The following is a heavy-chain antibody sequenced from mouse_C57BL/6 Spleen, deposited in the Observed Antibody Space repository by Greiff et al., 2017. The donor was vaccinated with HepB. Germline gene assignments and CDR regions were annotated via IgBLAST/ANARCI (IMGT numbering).Heavy chain of an antibody. CDR3: ARSGYYAMDY. V-gene: IGHV2-9*01. CDR2: IWGGGST. D-gene: IGHD3-2*02. CDR1: GLSLTSYG. Sequence: VKLMESGPGLVAPSQRLSITCTVSGLSLTSYGVDWVRQPPGKGLEWLGVIWGGGSTNYNSALMSRLSISKDNSKSQVFLKMNSLQTDDTAMYYCARSGYYAMDYWGQGTSVTVSS. J-gene: IGHJ4*01.